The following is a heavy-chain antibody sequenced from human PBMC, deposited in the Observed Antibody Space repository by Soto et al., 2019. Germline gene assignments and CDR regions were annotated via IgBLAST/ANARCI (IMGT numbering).Heavy chain of an antibody. CDR2: ISGSGGST. J-gene: IGHJ4*02. CDR3: AKDFFYCSSTSCYVGPVD. V-gene: IGHV3-23*01. Sequence: GGSLRLSCAASGFTFSSYAMSWVRQAPGKGLEWVSAISGSGGSTYYADSVKGRFTISRDNSKNTLYLQMNSLRAEDTAVYYCAKDFFYCSSTSCYVGPVDWGQGTLVNVSS. D-gene: IGHD2-2*01. CDR1: GFTFSSYA.